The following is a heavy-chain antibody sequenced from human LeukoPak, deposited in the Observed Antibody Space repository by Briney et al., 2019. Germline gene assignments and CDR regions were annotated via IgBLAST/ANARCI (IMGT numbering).Heavy chain of an antibody. D-gene: IGHD2-2*02. V-gene: IGHV3-21*01. CDR2: ISSSSSYI. CDR1: GFTFSSYA. Sequence: GGSLRLSCAASGFTFSSYAMSWVRQAPGKGLEWVSSISSSSSYIYYADSVKGRFTISRDNAKNSLYLQMNSLRAEDTAVYYCARDQDCSSTSCYTRPYYFDYWGQGTLVTVSS. CDR3: ARDQDCSSTSCYTRPYYFDY. J-gene: IGHJ4*02.